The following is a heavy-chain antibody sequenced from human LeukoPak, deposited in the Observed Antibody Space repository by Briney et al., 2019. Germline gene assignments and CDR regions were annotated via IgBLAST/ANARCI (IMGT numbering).Heavy chain of an antibody. J-gene: IGHJ5*02. CDR2: INPNSGGT. Sequence: ASVKVSCKASGYTLTGYYMHWVRQAPGQGLEWMGWINPNSGGTNYAQKFQGRVTMTRDTSISTAYMELSRLRSDDTAVYYCARYPVCPLVVAATPWFDPWGQGTLVTVSS. D-gene: IGHD2-15*01. CDR1: GYTLTGYY. V-gene: IGHV1-2*02. CDR3: ARYPVCPLVVAATPWFDP.